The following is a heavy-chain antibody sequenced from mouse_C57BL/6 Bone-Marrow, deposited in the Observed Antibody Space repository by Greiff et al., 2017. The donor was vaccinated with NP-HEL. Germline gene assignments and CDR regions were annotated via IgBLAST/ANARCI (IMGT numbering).Heavy chain of an antibody. Sequence: QVQLQQSGPELVKPGASVKISCKASGYAFSSSWMNWVKQRPGKGLEWIGRIYPGDGVTNYHGNFKGKATLTADKSSSTAYMKLSILTSEDSAVYFYARRDYYDSFYWYFDVWGTGTTVTVSS. D-gene: IGHD2-4*01. J-gene: IGHJ1*03. CDR1: GYAFSSSW. CDR2: IYPGDGVT. V-gene: IGHV1-82*01. CDR3: ARRDYYDSFYWYFDV.